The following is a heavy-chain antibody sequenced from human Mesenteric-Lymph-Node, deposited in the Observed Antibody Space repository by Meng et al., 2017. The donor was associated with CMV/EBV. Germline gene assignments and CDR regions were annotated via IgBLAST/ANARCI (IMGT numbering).Heavy chain of an antibody. D-gene: IGHD1-26*01. Sequence: GESLKISCAASGFIFSSYGMHWVRQAPGKGLDWVAFIRTDGSSKYYRDSVKGRFTISRDNSRNTLYLQMNSLRAEGTAVYFCGKVVRDGELGDYWGQGTLVTVSS. J-gene: IGHJ4*02. V-gene: IGHV3-30*02. CDR3: GKVVRDGELGDY. CDR1: GFIFSSYG. CDR2: IRTDGSSK.